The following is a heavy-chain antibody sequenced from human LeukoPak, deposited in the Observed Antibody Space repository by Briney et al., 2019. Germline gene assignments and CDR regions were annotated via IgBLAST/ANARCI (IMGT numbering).Heavy chain of an antibody. CDR3: ARDLAYSRLDY. J-gene: IGHJ4*02. CDR1: GFTFSSYA. D-gene: IGHD5-18*01. V-gene: IGHV3-30-3*01. CDR2: ISYDGSNK. Sequence: GGSLRLSCAASGFTFSSYAMHWVRQAPGKGLEWVAVISYDGSNKYYADSVKGRFTISRDNAKNLLYLQVNSLRVEDTAFYYCARDLAYSRLDYWGQGMLVTVSS.